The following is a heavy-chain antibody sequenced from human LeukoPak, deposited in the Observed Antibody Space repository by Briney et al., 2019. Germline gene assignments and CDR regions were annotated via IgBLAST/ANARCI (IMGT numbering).Heavy chain of an antibody. CDR3: AKEPSPDIGRPFDS. J-gene: IGHJ4*02. V-gene: IGHV3-23*01. CDR1: GFTFSSYA. D-gene: IGHD1-1*01. CDR2: ISRSGGTT. Sequence: ESLTLSCAVSGFTFSSYAMTWVRQAPGKGLEWVSGISRSGGTTYYADSVKGRFTISRDNSKNTLYLQINSLKAEDTAVYYCAKEPSPDIGRPFDSWGQGTLVTVSS.